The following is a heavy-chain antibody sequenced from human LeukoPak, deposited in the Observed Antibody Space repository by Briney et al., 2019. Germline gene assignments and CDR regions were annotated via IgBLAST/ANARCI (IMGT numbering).Heavy chain of an antibody. Sequence: GASVNVSCKASGYTFSRYGINWVRQAPGQGLEWMGWISPYNGNTNHAQKFQGRVTMPKDTSTSTAYMELRSLRSDDTSVYYCARDRSITIFGVVTLDAFDIWGQGTMVTVSS. CDR2: ISPYNGNT. CDR1: GYTFSRYG. D-gene: IGHD3-3*01. J-gene: IGHJ3*02. CDR3: ARDRSITIFGVVTLDAFDI. V-gene: IGHV1-18*01.